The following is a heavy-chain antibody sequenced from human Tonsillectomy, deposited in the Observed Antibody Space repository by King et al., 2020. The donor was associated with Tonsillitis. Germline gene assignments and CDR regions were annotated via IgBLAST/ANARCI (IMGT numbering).Heavy chain of an antibody. V-gene: IGHV3-48*01. Sequence: VQLVESGGGLVQPGGSLRLSCVASGFTFISHNMNWVRQAPGKGLEWVSYISTSSSTIYYADSVKGRFTISRDNAKNSLFLQMNSLRAEDTAVYYCARVLSTPDYWGQGTLVTVSS. CDR2: ISTSSSTI. CDR3: ARVLSTPDY. J-gene: IGHJ4*02. D-gene: IGHD3-10*01. CDR1: GFTFISHN.